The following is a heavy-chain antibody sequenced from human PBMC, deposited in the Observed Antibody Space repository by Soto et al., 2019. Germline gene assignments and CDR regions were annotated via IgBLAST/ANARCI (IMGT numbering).Heavy chain of an antibody. V-gene: IGHV1-46*02. D-gene: IGHD6-19*01. CDR3: ARDGVTIAGRSGFFDN. CDR1: GYMFDNYY. Sequence: GASVKVSCKASGYMFDNYYIHWVRHTPGQGLQRIGVINPSRGLTTYAQKFQGRVSMTRDTSTTTVFMELSSLTSEDTAIYYCARDGVTIAGRSGFFDNWGPGILVTVSS. CDR2: INPSRGLT. J-gene: IGHJ4*02.